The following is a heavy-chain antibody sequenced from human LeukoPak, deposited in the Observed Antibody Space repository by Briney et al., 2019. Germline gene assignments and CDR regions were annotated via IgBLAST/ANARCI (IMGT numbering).Heavy chain of an antibody. CDR3: ARHGVLRYFDWLGWFDP. CDR2: IYYSWST. J-gene: IGHJ5*02. CDR1: GGSFSGYY. D-gene: IGHD3-9*01. V-gene: IGHV4-39*01. Sequence: SETLSLTCAVYGGSFSGYYWGWIRQPPGKGLEWIGSIYYSWSTYYNPSLESRVTISVDTSKNQFSLKLSSVTAADTAVYYCARHGVLRYFDWLGWFDPWGQGTLVTVSS.